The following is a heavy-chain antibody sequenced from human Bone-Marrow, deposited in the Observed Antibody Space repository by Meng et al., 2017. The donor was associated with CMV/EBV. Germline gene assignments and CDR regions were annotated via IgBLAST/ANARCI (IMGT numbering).Heavy chain of an antibody. J-gene: IGHJ5*02. CDR1: GYTFTGYY. V-gene: IGHV1-8*02. D-gene: IGHD2-2*03. CDR3: VRGSGHDLWINCFDP. CDR2: MNPNSGNT. Sequence: ASVKVSCKASGYTFTGYYMHWVRQAPGQGLEWMGWMNPNSGNTGYAQRFQGRVTMTRNTSIGTAYMELTGLTSDDTAVYYCVRGSGHDLWINCFDPCGQGTLVTVSS.